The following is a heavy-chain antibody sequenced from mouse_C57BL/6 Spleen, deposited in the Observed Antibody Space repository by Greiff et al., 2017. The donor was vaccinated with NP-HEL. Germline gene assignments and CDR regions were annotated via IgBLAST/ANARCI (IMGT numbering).Heavy chain of an antibody. CDR3: ARLFITTVEGGAMDY. J-gene: IGHJ4*01. CDR2: INPGSGGT. CDR1: GYAFTNYL. D-gene: IGHD1-1*01. Sequence: VQLQQSGAELVRPGTSVKVSCKASGYAFTNYLIEWVKQRPGQGLEWIGVINPGSGGTNYNEKFKGKATLTADKSPSTAYMQLSSLTSEDSAVYFCARLFITTVEGGAMDYWGQGTSVTVSS. V-gene: IGHV1-54*01.